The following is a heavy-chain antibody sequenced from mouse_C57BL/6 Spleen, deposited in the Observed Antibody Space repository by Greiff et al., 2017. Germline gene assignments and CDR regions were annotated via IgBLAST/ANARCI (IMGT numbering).Heavy chain of an antibody. J-gene: IGHJ1*03. CDR3: ARYNYGSPDWYFDV. V-gene: IGHV1-55*01. CDR2: IYPGSGST. CDR1: GYTFTSYW. D-gene: IGHD1-1*01. Sequence: QVQLQQPGAELVKPGASVKMSCKASGYTFTSYWITWVKQRPGQGLEWIGDIYPGSGSTNYNEKFKSKATLTVDTSSSTSYMQLSSLTSEDSAVYYCARYNYGSPDWYFDVWGTGTTVTVSS.